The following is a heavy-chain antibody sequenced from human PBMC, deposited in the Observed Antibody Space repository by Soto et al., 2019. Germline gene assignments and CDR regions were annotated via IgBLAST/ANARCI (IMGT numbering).Heavy chain of an antibody. CDR3: AKDVSAGVAVADSEYFQH. D-gene: IGHD6-19*01. Sequence: GGSLRLSCAASGFTFSSYGMHWVRQAPGKGLEWVAVISYDGSNKYYADSVKGRFTISRDNSKNTLYLQMNSLRAEDTAVYYCAKDVSAGVAVADSEYFQHWGQGTLVTVSS. J-gene: IGHJ1*01. CDR2: ISYDGSNK. CDR1: GFTFSSYG. V-gene: IGHV3-30*18.